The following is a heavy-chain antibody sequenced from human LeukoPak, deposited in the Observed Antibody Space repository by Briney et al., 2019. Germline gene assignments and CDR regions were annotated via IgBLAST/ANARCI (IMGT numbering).Heavy chain of an antibody. CDR2: IYHSGST. D-gene: IGHD3-10*01. CDR1: GDSIRRDY. CDR3: ARLYGSGSTNWLDP. Sequence: SETLSLTCTVSGDSIRRDYGSWIRQPPGKCLEWNGYIYHSGSTYYNPSLKSRLDRSKNQFSLKLSSVTAVDTAVYYCARLYGSGSTNWLDPWGQGTLVTVSS. J-gene: IGHJ5*02. V-gene: IGHV4-30-2*01.